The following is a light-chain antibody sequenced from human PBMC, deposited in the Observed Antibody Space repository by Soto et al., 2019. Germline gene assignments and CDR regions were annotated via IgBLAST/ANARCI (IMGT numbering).Light chain of an antibody. CDR3: HQYGSSPLT. Sequence: EIVLTQSPGTLSLSPGEIGTLSCRAGQSLSSSSLAWYQQKPGQAPRLLIYGASNRASGVPDRFSGGGSGTDFTLTISGLEPEDFAVYYCHQYGSSPLTLGGGTKVDIK. CDR1: QSLSSSS. J-gene: IGKJ4*01. V-gene: IGKV3-20*01. CDR2: GAS.